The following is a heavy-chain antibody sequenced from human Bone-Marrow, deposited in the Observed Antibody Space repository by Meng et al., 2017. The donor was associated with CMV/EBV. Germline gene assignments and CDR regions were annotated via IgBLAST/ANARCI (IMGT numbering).Heavy chain of an antibody. V-gene: IGHV1-69*12. D-gene: IGHD3-22*01. CDR2: IIPIFGTA. CDR1: GGTFSSYA. Sequence: VQLVRSGAEVKEPGSSVKVSCKASGGTFSSYAISWVRQAPGQGLEWMGGIIPIFGTANYAQKFQGRVTITADESTSTAYMELSSLRSEDTAVYYCARAPTTYYYDSSGYNNWFDPWGQGTLVTVSS. J-gene: IGHJ5*02. CDR3: ARAPTTYYYDSSGYNNWFDP.